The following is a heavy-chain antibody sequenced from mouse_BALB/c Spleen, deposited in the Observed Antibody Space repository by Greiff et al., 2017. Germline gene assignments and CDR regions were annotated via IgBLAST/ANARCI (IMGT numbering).Heavy chain of an antibody. CDR3: AIYYGSSSCAY. CDR1: GFNIKDTY. V-gene: IGHV14-3*02. D-gene: IGHD1-1*01. CDR2: IDPANGNT. J-gene: IGHJ3*01. Sequence: EVQLQESGAELVKPGASVKLSCTASGFNIKDTYMHWVKQRPEQGLEWIGRIDPANGNTKYDPKFQGKATITADTSSNTAYLQLSSLTSEDTAVYYCAIYYGSSSCAYWGQGTLVTVSA.